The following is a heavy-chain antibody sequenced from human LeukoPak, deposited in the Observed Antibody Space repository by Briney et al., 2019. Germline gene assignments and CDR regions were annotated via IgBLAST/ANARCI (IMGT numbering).Heavy chain of an antibody. CDR3: ARVTGLLYGYYDSSGYYPFDY. D-gene: IGHD3-22*01. CDR1: GYTPTNFD. J-gene: IGHJ4*02. V-gene: IGHV1-8*01. Sequence: GASVKVSCKASGYTPTNFDINWVRQVTGQGLEWMGWMNPKSGNTGYAQKFQGRVTMTRDTSMSTAYMELSGLRSEDTAVYYCARVTGLLYGYYDSSGYYPFDYWGQGTLVTVSS. CDR2: MNPKSGNT.